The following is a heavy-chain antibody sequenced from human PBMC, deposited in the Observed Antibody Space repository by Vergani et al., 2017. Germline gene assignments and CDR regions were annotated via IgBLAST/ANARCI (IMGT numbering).Heavy chain of an antibody. CDR3: ARGSYSSGWYVSPPYYYYDMDV. J-gene: IGHJ6*03. CDR2: INHSGST. Sequence: QVQLQQWGAGLLKPSETLSLTFAVYCWSFSGYYWSWIRPPPGQGLEWIGEINHSGSTNYNPSLKSRVTISVDTSKKQFSLKLSSVTATDTAVYYWARGSYSSGWYVSPPYYYYDMDVWGKGTTVTVSS. CDR1: CWSFSGYY. V-gene: IGHV4-34*01. D-gene: IGHD6-19*01.